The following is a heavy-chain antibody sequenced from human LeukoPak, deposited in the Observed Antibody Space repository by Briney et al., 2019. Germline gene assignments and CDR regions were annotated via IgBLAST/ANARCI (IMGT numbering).Heavy chain of an antibody. CDR1: GYSFTSYW. Sequence: GESLKISCKGSGYSFTSYWIGWVRQMPGKGLEWMGIIYPGDSDTRYSPSFQGQVAISADKSISTAYLQWSSLKATDTAMYYCARTIVAAGTPAGFQHWGQGTLVIVSS. D-gene: IGHD6-13*01. V-gene: IGHV5-51*01. CDR2: IYPGDSDT. CDR3: ARTIVAAGTPAGFQH. J-gene: IGHJ1*01.